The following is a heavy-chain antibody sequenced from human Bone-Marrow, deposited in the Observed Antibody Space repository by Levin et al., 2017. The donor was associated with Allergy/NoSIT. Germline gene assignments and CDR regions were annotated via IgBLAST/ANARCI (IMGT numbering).Heavy chain of an antibody. V-gene: IGHV3-23*01. D-gene: IGHD3-10*01. CDR2: ITSRSGGAT. CDR3: VKDVLSYPYY. CDR1: GFTFSSYA. J-gene: IGHJ4*02. Sequence: GGSLRLSCAASGFTFSSYAMTCVRQAPGKGLEWVSTITSRSGGATHYADSVKGRLTISRDNSKNTLYLQMNSLRAEDTAVYYCVKDVLSYPYYWGQGTLVTVSS.